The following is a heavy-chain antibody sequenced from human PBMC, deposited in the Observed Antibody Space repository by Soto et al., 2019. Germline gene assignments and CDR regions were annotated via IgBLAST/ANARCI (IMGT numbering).Heavy chain of an antibody. CDR1: GLILSNYV. CDR2: MSYDGTTK. D-gene: IGHD2-15*01. V-gene: IGHV3-30-3*01. CDR3: ARQVLWSRYFDY. J-gene: IGHJ4*02. Sequence: GGSMGLSCAASGLILSNYVMYWVRQAPGKGLEWVSFMSYDGTTKYYADSVKGRFTISRDNSKNTLYLQMNSLRPEGTAVYYCARQVLWSRYFDYWGQGTLVTVSS.